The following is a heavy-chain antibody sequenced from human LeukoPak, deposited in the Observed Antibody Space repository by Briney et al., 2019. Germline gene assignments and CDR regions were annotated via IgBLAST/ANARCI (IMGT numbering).Heavy chain of an antibody. D-gene: IGHD4-17*01. Sequence: GASVKVSCKASGYTFTSYYMHWVRQAPGQGLEWMGIINPSGGSTSYAQKFQGRVTMTRGTSTSTVYMELSSLRSEDTAVYYCARAETTVMDWFDPWGQGTWSPSPQ. J-gene: IGHJ5*02. CDR1: GYTFTSYY. V-gene: IGHV1-46*01. CDR3: ARAETTVMDWFDP. CDR2: INPSGGST.